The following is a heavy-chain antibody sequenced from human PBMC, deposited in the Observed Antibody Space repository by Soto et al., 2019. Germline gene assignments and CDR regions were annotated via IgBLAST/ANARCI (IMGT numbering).Heavy chain of an antibody. D-gene: IGHD5-18*01. CDR3: ARARDTAMVLDWFDP. V-gene: IGHV1-69*13. CDR2: IIPIFGTA. CDR1: GYTFTSYG. J-gene: IGHJ5*02. Sequence: SVKVSCKASGYTFTSYGISWVRQAPGQGLEWMGGIIPIFGTANYAQKFQGRVTITADESTSTAYMELSSLRSEDTAVYYCARARDTAMVLDWFDPWGQGTLVTVSS.